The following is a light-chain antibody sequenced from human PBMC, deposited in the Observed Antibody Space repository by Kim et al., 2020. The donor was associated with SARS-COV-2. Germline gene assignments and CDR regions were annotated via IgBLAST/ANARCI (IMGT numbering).Light chain of an antibody. Sequence: QSALTQPASVSGSPGQSITISCTGTSSDVANYNYVSWYQQHPGKAPKLMIYDVSNRPSGVSTRFSGSKSGNTASLTISGLQAEDEAIYYCSSYISSSSYVFGTGTKVTVL. CDR2: DVS. CDR3: SSYISSSSYV. CDR1: SSDVANYNY. J-gene: IGLJ1*01. V-gene: IGLV2-14*03.